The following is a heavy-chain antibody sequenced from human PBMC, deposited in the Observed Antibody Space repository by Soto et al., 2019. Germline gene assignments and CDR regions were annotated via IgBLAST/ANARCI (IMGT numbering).Heavy chain of an antibody. J-gene: IGHJ4*02. V-gene: IGHV3-30*18. CDR3: AKAGGGFGDFVHH. CDR2: ILYDGSDK. CDR1: GFPFGNYG. D-gene: IGHD3-10*01. Sequence: QVQLVESGGGVVQSGRSLRLSCAASGFPFGNYGMHWVRQAPGKGLEWVAGILYDGSDKYYADSVKGRFTISRENSKNTLYLQMSSLSTEDSAFYYCAKAGGGFGDFVHHWGQGTPVTVSS.